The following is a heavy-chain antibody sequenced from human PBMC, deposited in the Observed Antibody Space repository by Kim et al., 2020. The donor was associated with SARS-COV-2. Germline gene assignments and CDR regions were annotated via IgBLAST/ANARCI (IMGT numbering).Heavy chain of an antibody. D-gene: IGHD3-10*01. Sequence: GGSLRLSCAASGFTFSSYAMHWVRQAPGKGLEWVAVISYDGSNKYYADSVKGRFTISRDNSKNTLYLQMNSLRAEDTAVYYCARDDGPIVVGLLWFGEHTYWGQGTLVTVSS. J-gene: IGHJ4*02. V-gene: IGHV3-30*04. CDR1: GFTFSSYA. CDR3: ARDDGPIVVGLLWFGEHTY. CDR2: ISYDGSNK.